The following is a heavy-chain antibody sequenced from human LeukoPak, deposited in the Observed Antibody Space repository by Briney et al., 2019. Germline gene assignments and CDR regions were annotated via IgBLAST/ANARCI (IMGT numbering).Heavy chain of an antibody. D-gene: IGHD3-22*01. V-gene: IGHV4-59*12. CDR3: ARRNSSGYRFDY. J-gene: IGHJ4*02. CDR1: GGSISSYY. Sequence: PSETLSLTCTVSGGSISSYYWSWIRQPPGKGLEWIGYIYYSGSTNYNPSLKSRVTISVDTSKNQFSLKLSSVTAADTAVYYCARRNSSGYRFDYWGQGTLVTVSS. CDR2: IYYSGST.